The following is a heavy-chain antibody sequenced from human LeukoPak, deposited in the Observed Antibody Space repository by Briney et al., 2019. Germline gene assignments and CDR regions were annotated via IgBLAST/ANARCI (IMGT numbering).Heavy chain of an antibody. V-gene: IGHV4-34*01. CDR1: GGSFSGYY. Sequence: SETLSLTCAVYGGSFSGYYWSWIRQPPGKGLEWIGEINHSGSTNYNPSLKSRVTISVDKSKNQFSLKLSSVTAADTAVYYCARVELGGLGYWGQGTLVTVSS. CDR3: ARVELGGLGY. CDR2: INHSGST. D-gene: IGHD5-24*01. J-gene: IGHJ4*02.